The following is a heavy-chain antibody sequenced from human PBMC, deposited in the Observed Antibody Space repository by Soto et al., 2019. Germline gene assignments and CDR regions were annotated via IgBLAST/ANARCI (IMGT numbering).Heavy chain of an antibody. V-gene: IGHV5-51*03. Sequence: EVQLVQSGAEVKKPGESLKISCKGSGYNFASYWIGWVRQMPGKGLEWMGIIYPGDSDTTYSPSFQGQVTISADKSITTAYLQWSSLKASDTAMYYCALNSYDSSGYYYLDHWGQGTLVTVS. D-gene: IGHD3-22*01. J-gene: IGHJ4*02. CDR3: ALNSYDSSGYYYLDH. CDR1: GYNFASYW. CDR2: IYPGDSDT.